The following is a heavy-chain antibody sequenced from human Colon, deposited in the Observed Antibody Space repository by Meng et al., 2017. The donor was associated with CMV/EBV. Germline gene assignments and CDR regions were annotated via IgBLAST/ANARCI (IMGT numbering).Heavy chain of an antibody. J-gene: IGHJ4*02. CDR3: TRDQGYYDFWSGYYGYFDY. D-gene: IGHD3-3*01. CDR1: GFTLRNSA. Sequence: GRSLRLSCAASGFTLRNSAMAWVRQAPGKGLEWVGFIRSKAYGGTTEYAASVKGRFTISRDDSKSIAYLQMNSLKTEDTAVYYCTRDQGYYDFWSGYYGYFDYRGQGTLVTVSS. CDR2: IRSKAYGGTT. V-gene: IGHV3-49*04.